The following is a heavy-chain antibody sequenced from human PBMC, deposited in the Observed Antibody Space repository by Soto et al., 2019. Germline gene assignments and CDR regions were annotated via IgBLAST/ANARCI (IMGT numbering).Heavy chain of an antibody. V-gene: IGHV3-11*06. CDR2: ISANNVYT. CDR1: GFTFTNYY. D-gene: IGHD1-26*01. CDR3: ARDLEVGSYLYYFGF. J-gene: IGHJ4*02. Sequence: QVQLVESGGGLVKPGGSLRLSCAASGFTFTNYYISWIRQAPGKGLEWVSYISANNVYTNYADSVKGRFTISRDNGKNSVYLQMNGLRAEDTAVYYCARDLEVGSYLYYFGFWGQGALVTVSS.